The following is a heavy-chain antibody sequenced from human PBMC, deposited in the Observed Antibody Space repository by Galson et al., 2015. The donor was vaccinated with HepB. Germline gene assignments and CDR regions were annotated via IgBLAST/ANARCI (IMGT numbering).Heavy chain of an antibody. D-gene: IGHD5-12*01. Sequence: SLRLSCAASGFTSSSYAMSWVRQAPGKGLEWVSGISGSGGSTYYADSVKGRFTISRDNSKNTLYLQMNSLRAEDTAVYYCAKDQARVASGYDPIDYWGQGTLVTVSS. CDR1: GFTSSSYA. CDR3: AKDQARVASGYDPIDY. V-gene: IGHV3-23*01. J-gene: IGHJ4*02. CDR2: ISGSGGST.